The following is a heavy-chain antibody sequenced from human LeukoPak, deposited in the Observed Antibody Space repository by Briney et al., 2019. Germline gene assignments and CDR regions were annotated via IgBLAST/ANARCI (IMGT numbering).Heavy chain of an antibody. J-gene: IGHJ4*02. V-gene: IGHV3-48*02. D-gene: IGHD3-22*01. CDR1: GVTFSNYN. CDR3: ASGHYYDY. Sequence: GGSLRLSCAASGVTFSNYNMNWVRQAPGKGLEWASYISSGTSTIYYADSLKGRFTISRDNAKNSLYLQMNSLRDEDTAVYYCASGHYYDYWGQGTLVTVSS. CDR2: ISSGTSTI.